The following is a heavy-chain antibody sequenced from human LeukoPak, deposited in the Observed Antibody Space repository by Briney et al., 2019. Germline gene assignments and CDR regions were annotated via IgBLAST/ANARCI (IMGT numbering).Heavy chain of an antibody. CDR3: ARERTQNYYDSSGCDY. V-gene: IGHV3-74*03. D-gene: IGHD3-22*01. CDR2: INSDGSII. Sequence: PGGSLRLSCAASGFTFGSYWFYWVRHVPGKGLLWVSRINSDGSIITYADSVKGRFTISRDNAKNTLYLQMNSLRAEDTAVYYCARERTQNYYDSSGCDYWGQGTLVTVSS. J-gene: IGHJ4*02. CDR1: GFTFGSYW.